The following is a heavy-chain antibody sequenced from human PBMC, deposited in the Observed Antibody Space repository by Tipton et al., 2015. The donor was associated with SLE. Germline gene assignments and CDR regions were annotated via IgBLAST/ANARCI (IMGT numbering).Heavy chain of an antibody. D-gene: IGHD4-17*01. CDR1: GFTFSSYG. Sequence: SLRLSCAASGFTFSSYGMHWVRQAPGKGLEWVTFIRYDATNKYYADSVKGRFTISRDNSKNTLYLQMNSLRAEDTAVYDCAKGTVSPGYDYFGMDVWGQGTPVTLSS. CDR2: IRYDATNK. V-gene: IGHV3-30*02. J-gene: IGHJ6*02. CDR3: AKGTVSPGYDYFGMDV.